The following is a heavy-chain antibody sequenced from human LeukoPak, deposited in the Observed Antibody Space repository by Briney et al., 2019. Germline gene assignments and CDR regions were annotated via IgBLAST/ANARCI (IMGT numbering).Heavy chain of an antibody. J-gene: IGHJ4*02. Sequence: GESLKISCKGSGYSFINYWIGWVRQMPGKGLEWMGIIYPGDSDTRYSPSFQGQVTISDDKSISTAYLQWSSLKASDTAMYYCARVSRDYGDYSYYFDYWGQGTLVTVSS. CDR3: ARVSRDYGDYSYYFDY. D-gene: IGHD4-17*01. CDR1: GYSFINYW. CDR2: IYPGDSDT. V-gene: IGHV5-51*01.